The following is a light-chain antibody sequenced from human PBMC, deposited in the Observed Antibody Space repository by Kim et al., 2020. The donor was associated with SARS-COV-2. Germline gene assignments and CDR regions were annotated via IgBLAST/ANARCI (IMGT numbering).Light chain of an antibody. V-gene: IGKV3D-15*01. Sequence: SVPPGETPTLACRASESVDTDIAWFQQIPGQARSLLIRAASTRAAGNPAGVGGSGGGTYFTLTVGCLQYEDDAVYYCKKYTPWWTFGAGTKVDIK. CDR2: AAS. J-gene: IGKJ1*01. CDR3: KKYTPWWT. CDR1: ESVDTD.